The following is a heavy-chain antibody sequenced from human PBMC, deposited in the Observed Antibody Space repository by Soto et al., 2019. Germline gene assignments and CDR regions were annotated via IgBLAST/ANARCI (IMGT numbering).Heavy chain of an antibody. CDR2: IYWDDDK. CDR3: AHRRNYDGSWNEGVFDY. V-gene: IGHV2-5*02. CDR1: GFSLTSRPVG. J-gene: IGHJ4*02. Sequence: QITLKESGPTLVKPTQTLTLTCTFSGFSLTSRPVGVGWVRQPPGKALEWLAFIYWDDDKRYSPSLRSTLTVTNDDSKNQVVLTLPNMDPVDTATYYCAHRRNYDGSWNEGVFDYWGQGILVTVSS. D-gene: IGHD3-16*01.